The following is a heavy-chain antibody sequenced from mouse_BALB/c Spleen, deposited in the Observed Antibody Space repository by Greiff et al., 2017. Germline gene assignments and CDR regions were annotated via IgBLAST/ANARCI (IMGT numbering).Heavy chain of an antibody. V-gene: IGHV7-3*02. CDR3: ARVLYDYDEGGVFDY. CDR1: GFTFTDYY. D-gene: IGHD2-4*01. J-gene: IGHJ2*01. Sequence: EVQLVESGGGLVQPGGSLRLSCATSGFTFTDYYMSWVRQPPGKALEWLGFIRNKANGYTTEYSASVKGRFTISRDNSQSILYLQMNTLRAEDSATYYCARVLYDYDEGGVFDYWGQGTTLTVSS. CDR2: IRNKANGYTT.